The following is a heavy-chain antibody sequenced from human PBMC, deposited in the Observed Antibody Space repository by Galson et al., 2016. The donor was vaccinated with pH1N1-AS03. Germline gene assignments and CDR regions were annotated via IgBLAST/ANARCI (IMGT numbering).Heavy chain of an antibody. CDR1: GYDFPSHW. CDR3: VRHPYNSVWTGDY. V-gene: IGHV5-51*01. J-gene: IGHJ4*02. D-gene: IGHD6-19*01. CDR2: IYPADSDT. Sequence: QSGAEVTKPGESLTISCKGSGYDFPSHWLGWVRHMPGKGLEWLGIIYPADSDTTYSPSFQGQVTISVDTSISTAYLQWSSLKASDTAVYYCVRHPYNSVWTGDYWGQGTLITVSS.